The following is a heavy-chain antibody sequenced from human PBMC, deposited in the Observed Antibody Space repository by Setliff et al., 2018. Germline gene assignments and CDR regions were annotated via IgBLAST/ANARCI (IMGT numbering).Heavy chain of an antibody. V-gene: IGHV5-51*01. CDR2: VFPSDSDT. J-gene: IGHJ4*02. D-gene: IGHD6-13*01. CDR3: ARALASAGTVYFDY. Sequence: GESLKISCKASGYTFTSNWIAWVRQMPGKGLEWMGLVFPSDSDTRYSPSFRGQVTISADKSISTAYLQWSSLKASDTAMYYCARALASAGTVYFDYWGQGTLVTVSS. CDR1: GYTFTSNW.